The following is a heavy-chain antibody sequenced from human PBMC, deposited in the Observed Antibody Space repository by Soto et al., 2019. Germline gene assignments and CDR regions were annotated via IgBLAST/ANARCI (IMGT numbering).Heavy chain of an antibody. CDR3: ARGIQDMVRGVIWAYYFDY. CDR2: IYSGGST. D-gene: IGHD3-10*01. Sequence: PGGSLRLSCAASGFTVSSNYMSWVRQAPGKGLEWVSVIYSGGSTYYADSVRGRFTISRDNSKNTLYLQMNSLRAEDTAVYYCARGIQDMVRGVIWAYYFDYWGQGTLVTVSS. CDR1: GFTVSSNY. V-gene: IGHV3-66*01. J-gene: IGHJ4*02.